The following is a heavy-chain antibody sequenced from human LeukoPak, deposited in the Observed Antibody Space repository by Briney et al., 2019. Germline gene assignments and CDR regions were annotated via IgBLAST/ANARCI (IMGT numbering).Heavy chain of an antibody. J-gene: IGHJ5*02. CDR2: IYSSGST. D-gene: IGHD6-13*01. CDR3: ARGQQWFDP. Sequence: SETLSLTCIVSGGSISSYSWNWIRQSPGKGLEWIGYIYSSGSTKYNPSLKSPITISVDTSKNQLSLKLSSVTAADTAVYYCARGQQWFDPWGQGTLVTVSS. V-gene: IGHV4-59*12. CDR1: GGSISSYS.